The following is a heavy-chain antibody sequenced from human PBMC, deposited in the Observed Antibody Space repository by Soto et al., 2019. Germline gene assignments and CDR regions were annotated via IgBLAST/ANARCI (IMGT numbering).Heavy chain of an antibody. D-gene: IGHD4-17*01. CDR2: NNYSGST. J-gene: IGHJ5*02. CDR3: ARDSAVTTYNWFDP. CDR1: GGSFSGYY. Sequence: PSETLCLTCAVYGGSFSGYYWSWIRQPPGKGLEWIGENNYSGSTNYNPSLKSRVTISVDTSKNQFSLKLTSVTAADTAVYYCARDSAVTTYNWFDPWGQGTLVTVSS. V-gene: IGHV4-34*01.